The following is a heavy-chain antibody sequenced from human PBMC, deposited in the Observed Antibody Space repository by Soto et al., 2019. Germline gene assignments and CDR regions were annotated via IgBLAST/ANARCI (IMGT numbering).Heavy chain of an antibody. CDR3: AKDILALSCSGGSCYSYGMDV. CDR2: ISYDGSNK. CDR1: GFTFSSYG. V-gene: IGHV3-30*18. J-gene: IGHJ6*02. Sequence: PGGSLRLSCAASGFTFSSYGMHWVRQAPGKGLEWVAVISYDGSNKYYADSVKGRFTISRDNSKNTLYLQMNSLRAEDTAVYYCAKDILALSCSGGSCYSYGMDVWGQGTTVTVSS. D-gene: IGHD2-15*01.